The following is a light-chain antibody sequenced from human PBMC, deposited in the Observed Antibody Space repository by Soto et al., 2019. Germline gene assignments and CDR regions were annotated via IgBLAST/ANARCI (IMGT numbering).Light chain of an antibody. Sequence: EIVLTQSPGTLSLSPGERATLSCWASPSVGDSSLAWYQQKPGQAPRLLMYDASTRATDIPERFSGSGSGTGFTLMISRLEPEDFAMYYCQQYAYSPVTFGQGTKVEIK. V-gene: IGKV3-20*01. CDR1: PSVGDSS. J-gene: IGKJ1*01. CDR2: DAS. CDR3: QQYAYSPVT.